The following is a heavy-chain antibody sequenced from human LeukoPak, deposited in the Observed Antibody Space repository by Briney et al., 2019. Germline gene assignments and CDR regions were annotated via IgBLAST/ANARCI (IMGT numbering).Heavy chain of an antibody. CDR2: IRDKANSYAT. CDR3: ARDASPTISSIGDY. Sequence: GGSLRLSCAASGFTFSGSAIHWVRQASGKGLEWVGRIRDKANSYATAYIASVKGRFTISRDDSKNTAYLQMSSLKTEDTAVYYCARDASPTISSIGDYWGQGTLVTVSS. J-gene: IGHJ4*02. D-gene: IGHD4/OR15-4a*01. CDR1: GFTFSGSA. V-gene: IGHV3-73*01.